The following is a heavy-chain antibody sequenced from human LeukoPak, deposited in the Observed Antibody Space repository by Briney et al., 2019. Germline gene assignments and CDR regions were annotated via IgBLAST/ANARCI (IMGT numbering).Heavy chain of an antibody. D-gene: IGHD6-25*01. CDR2: ISAYNGNT. V-gene: IGHV1-18*01. J-gene: IGHJ4*02. CDR3: ARDAGITAPTPGY. Sequence: ASVTVSCKASGYTFSSYGISWVRQASGQGLEWMGWISAYNGNTNYAQNLQGRVTMTTDTSTSTAYMEVRSLRSDDTAVYYCARDAGITAPTPGYWGQGTLVTVSS. CDR1: GYTFSSYG.